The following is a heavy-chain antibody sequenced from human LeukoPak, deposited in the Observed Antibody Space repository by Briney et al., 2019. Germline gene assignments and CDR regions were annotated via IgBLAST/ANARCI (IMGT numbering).Heavy chain of an antibody. J-gene: IGHJ6*04. V-gene: IGHV4-59*01. Sequence: SETLSLTCTVSGSSIIAYFWSWIRQPPGKGLEWIGYVYYSGSTKYNPSLEGRVTMSVDTSKSQFSLELSSATTEDTAVYYCARVSRGHGVDVWGKGTTVTVSS. CDR1: GSSIIAYF. CDR2: VYYSGST. D-gene: IGHD3-10*01. CDR3: ARVSRGHGVDV.